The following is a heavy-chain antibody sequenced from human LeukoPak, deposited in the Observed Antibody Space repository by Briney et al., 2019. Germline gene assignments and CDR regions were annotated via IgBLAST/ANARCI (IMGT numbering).Heavy chain of an antibody. D-gene: IGHD2-8*01. V-gene: IGHV3-74*01. CDR2: IRGDGGTA. CDR1: GFTFSSYW. J-gene: IGHJ4*02. CDR3: ATEYLGTS. Sequence: AGGSLRLSCAASGFTFSSYWMHWVRQTPGKGVVWVSRIRGDGGTASYADSVKGRFTISRDNSKNTLYLQMNSLRAEDTAVYYCATEYLGTSWGQGTLVTVSS.